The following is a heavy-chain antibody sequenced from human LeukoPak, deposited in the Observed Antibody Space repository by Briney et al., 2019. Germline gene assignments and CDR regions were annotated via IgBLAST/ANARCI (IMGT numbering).Heavy chain of an antibody. CDR3: ACCSSTSCRSVYYYYYMDV. CDR1: GFTFSSYG. J-gene: IGHJ6*03. Sequence: PGGSLRLSCAASGFTFSSYGMHWVRQAPGKGLEWVAFIRYDGSNKYYADSVKGRFTISRDNSKNTLYLQMNSLRAEDTAVYYCACCSSTSCRSVYYYYYMDVWGKGTTVTISS. V-gene: IGHV3-30*02. D-gene: IGHD2-2*01. CDR2: IRYDGSNK.